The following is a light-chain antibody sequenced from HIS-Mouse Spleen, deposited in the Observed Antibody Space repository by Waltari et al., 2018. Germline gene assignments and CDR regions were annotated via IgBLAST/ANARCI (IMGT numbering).Light chain of an antibody. CDR2: WAS. CDR3: QQYYSTPT. Sequence: DIVMTQSPDSLAVSLGERATINCKSSQSVLYSSNNKNYLAWYQQKPGQPPKRLIYWASTRESGVPDRCSGSGSGTDFTLTISSLQAEDVAVYYCQQYYSTPTFGGGTKVEIK. CDR1: QSVLYSSNNKNY. V-gene: IGKV4-1*01. J-gene: IGKJ4*01.